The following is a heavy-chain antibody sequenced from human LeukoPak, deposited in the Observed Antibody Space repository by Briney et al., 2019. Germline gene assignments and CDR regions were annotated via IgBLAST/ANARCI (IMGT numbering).Heavy chain of an antibody. V-gene: IGHV4-34*01. D-gene: IGHD6-6*01. Sequence: SETLSLTCAVYGGSFSGYYWSWIRQPPGKGLEWTGEINHSGSTNYNPSLKSRVTISVDTSKNQFSLKLSSVTAADTAVYYCARWAKSSIAARRRKNYYYMDVWGKGTTVTVSS. CDR1: GGSFSGYY. J-gene: IGHJ6*03. CDR2: INHSGST. CDR3: ARWAKSSIAARRRKNYYYMDV.